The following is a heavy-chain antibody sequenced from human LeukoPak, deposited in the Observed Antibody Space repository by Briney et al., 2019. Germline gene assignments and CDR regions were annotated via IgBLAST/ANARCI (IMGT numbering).Heavy chain of an antibody. V-gene: IGHV7-4-1*02. Sequence: ASVKVSCKASGYTFTSYAMNWVRQAPGQGLEWMGWINTNTGNPTYAQGFTGRFVFSLDTSVSTAYLQISSLKAEDTAVYYCARSITMVRGVIGAFDIWGQGTMVTVSS. J-gene: IGHJ3*02. D-gene: IGHD3-10*01. CDR2: INTNTGNP. CDR1: GYTFTSYA. CDR3: ARSITMVRGVIGAFDI.